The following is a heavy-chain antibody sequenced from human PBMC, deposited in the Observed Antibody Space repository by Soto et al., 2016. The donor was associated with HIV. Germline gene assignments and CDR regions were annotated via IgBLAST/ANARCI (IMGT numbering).Heavy chain of an antibody. Sequence: QVQLVQSGAEVKKPGSSVKVSCKASGDTFSSYAVTWVRQAPGQGLEWMGGIIPIFGTANYAQKFQGRVTITADESTSTAYMELSSLRSEDTAVYYCARVSSGWENYYYYYYMDVWGKGTTVTVSS. CDR1: GDTFSSYA. V-gene: IGHV1-69*13. CDR2: IIPIFGTA. CDR3: ARVSSGWENYYYYYYMDV. D-gene: IGHD6-19*01. J-gene: IGHJ6*03.